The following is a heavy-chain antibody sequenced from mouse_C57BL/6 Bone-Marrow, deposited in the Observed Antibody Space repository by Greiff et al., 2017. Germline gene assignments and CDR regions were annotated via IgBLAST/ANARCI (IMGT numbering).Heavy chain of an antibody. D-gene: IGHD1-1*01. CDR3: SFFSYYGSSYWYFDV. V-gene: IGHV14-4*01. Sequence: VQLQQSGAELVRPGASVKLSCTASGFNIKDDYMHWVKQRPEQGLEWIGWIDPENGDTEYASKFQGKATITADTSSNTAYLPLSSLTSEDTAVYYCSFFSYYGSSYWYFDVWGTGTTVTVSS. CDR2: IDPENGDT. J-gene: IGHJ1*03. CDR1: GFNIKDDY.